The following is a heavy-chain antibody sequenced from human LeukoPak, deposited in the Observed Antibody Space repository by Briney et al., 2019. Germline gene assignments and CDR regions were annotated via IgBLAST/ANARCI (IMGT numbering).Heavy chain of an antibody. J-gene: IGHJ4*02. Sequence: GASVKVSCKASGYTFTSYGISWVRQAPGQGLEWMGWISAYNGNTNYAQKFQGRVTMTRDTSISTAYMELSRLRSDDTAVYYCARGLNRWRSGTDFDYWGQGTLVTVSS. V-gene: IGHV1-18*01. CDR2: ISAYNGNT. CDR3: ARGLNRWRSGTDFDY. D-gene: IGHD3-10*01. CDR1: GYTFTSYG.